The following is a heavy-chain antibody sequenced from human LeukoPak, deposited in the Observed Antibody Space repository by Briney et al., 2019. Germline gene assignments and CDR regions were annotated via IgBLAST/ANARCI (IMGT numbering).Heavy chain of an antibody. CDR1: GYIFPNHW. CDR3: ARVVVVTATHWYFDL. D-gene: IGHD2-21*02. Sequence: KRGESLKISCEASGYIFPNHWIGWVRQVPGKGLDWMGLIHPGDSDTRYSPSFQGQVTISVDKSITTAYLQWSSLQASDTAIYFCARVVVVTATHWYFDLWGRGSLVTVFS. J-gene: IGHJ2*01. CDR2: IHPGDSDT. V-gene: IGHV5-51*01.